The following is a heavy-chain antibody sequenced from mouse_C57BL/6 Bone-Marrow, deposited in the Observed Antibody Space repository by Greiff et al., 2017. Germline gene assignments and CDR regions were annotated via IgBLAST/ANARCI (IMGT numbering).Heavy chain of an antibody. CDR1: GYTFTSYW. CDR2: FDPSDSYT. Sequence: QVQLQQPGAELVKPGASVKLSCKASGYTFTSYWMQWVKQRPGQGLEWIGEFDPSDSYTNYNQKFKGKATLTVDTSSSTAYMQLSSLTSEDSAVYYCARRDDGSRAWFAYWGQGTLVTVSA. CDR3: ARRDDGSRAWFAY. D-gene: IGHD1-1*01. V-gene: IGHV1-50*01. J-gene: IGHJ3*01.